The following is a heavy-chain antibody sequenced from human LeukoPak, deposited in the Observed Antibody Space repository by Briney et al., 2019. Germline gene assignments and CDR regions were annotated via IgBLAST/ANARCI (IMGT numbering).Heavy chain of an antibody. Sequence: SETLSLTCTVSGYSISSGYYWGWIRQPPGKGLEWIGSIYHSGSTYYNPSLKSRVTISVDASKNQFSLKLRSVTAADTAVYYCARGKSRGSHIDYWGQGTLVTVSS. D-gene: IGHD1-26*01. CDR1: GYSISSGYY. CDR3: ARGKSRGSHIDY. V-gene: IGHV4-38-2*02. J-gene: IGHJ4*02. CDR2: IYHSGST.